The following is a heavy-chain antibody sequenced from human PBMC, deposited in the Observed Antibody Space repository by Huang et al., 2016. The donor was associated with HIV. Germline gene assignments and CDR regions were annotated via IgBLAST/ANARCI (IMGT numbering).Heavy chain of an antibody. J-gene: IGHJ4*02. CDR2: ISYDGRGE. D-gene: IGHD2-15*01. CDR3: AKESRWFSDFDH. V-gene: IGHV3-30*18. CDR1: GFKLSGFG. Sequence: QVHLVESGGGVVQPGGSLRLSCAATGFKLSGFGMHWVRQAPGRGLEWVAVISYDGRGECYTDSVKGRFTISRDNSDNTLSLQMKGLRPDDTAVYYCAKESRWFSDFDHWGQGVLVSVSS.